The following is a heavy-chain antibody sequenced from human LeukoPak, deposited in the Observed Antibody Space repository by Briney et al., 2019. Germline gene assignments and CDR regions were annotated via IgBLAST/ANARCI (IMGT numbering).Heavy chain of an antibody. CDR3: AKHFVSAYGDPKHFDY. Sequence: PSETLSLTCTVSRGSISGYYWSWIRQPPGKGLEWIGYIYYSGTTNYNPSLESRVTMSVDTSKNLFSLNLISVTAADTAVYYCAKHFVSAYGDPKHFDYSGQGILVTVSS. CDR2: IYYSGTT. J-gene: IGHJ4*02. D-gene: IGHD4-17*01. CDR1: RGSISGYY. V-gene: IGHV4-59*08.